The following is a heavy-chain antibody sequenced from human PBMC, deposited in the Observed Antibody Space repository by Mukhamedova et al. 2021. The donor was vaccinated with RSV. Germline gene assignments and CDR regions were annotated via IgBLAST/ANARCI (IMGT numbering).Heavy chain of an antibody. J-gene: IGHJ6*03. Sequence: GLEWVALISWDGGSTYYADSVKGRFTISRDNSKNSLYLQMNSLRTEDTALYYCAKLAGTMVRGAPYMDVWGKGTTATVSS. V-gene: IGHV3-43*01. CDR3: AKLAGTMVRGAPYMDV. D-gene: IGHD3-10*01. CDR2: ISWDGGST.